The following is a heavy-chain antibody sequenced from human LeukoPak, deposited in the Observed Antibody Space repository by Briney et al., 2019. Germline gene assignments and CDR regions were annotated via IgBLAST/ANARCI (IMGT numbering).Heavy chain of an antibody. CDR3: AREGMSSGWYEGWFDP. D-gene: IGHD6-19*01. CDR1: GYNFNSYD. V-gene: IGHV1-2*02. CDR2: INPNSGGT. Sequence: ASVKVSCKASGYNFNSYDINWVRQAPGQGLEWMGWINPNSGGTNYAQKFQGRVTMTRDTSISTAYMELSRLRSDDTAVYYCAREGMSSGWYEGWFDPWGQGTLVTVSS. J-gene: IGHJ5*02.